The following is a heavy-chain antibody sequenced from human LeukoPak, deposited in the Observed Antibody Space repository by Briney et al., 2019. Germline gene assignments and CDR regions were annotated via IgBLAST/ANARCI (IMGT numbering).Heavy chain of an antibody. Sequence: KPSETLSLTCTVSAGSISNYYLSWIRQPPGKGLEWIGFIYYSGGTNYNPSLKSRVTISVDTSQNQFSLKLNSVTAADTAVYYCARDLSSLFQGPFWSHPGGQGTLVTASS. J-gene: IGHJ5*02. D-gene: IGHD2/OR15-2a*01. CDR1: AGSISNYY. CDR3: ARDLSSLFQGPFWSHP. V-gene: IGHV4-59*01. CDR2: IYYSGGT.